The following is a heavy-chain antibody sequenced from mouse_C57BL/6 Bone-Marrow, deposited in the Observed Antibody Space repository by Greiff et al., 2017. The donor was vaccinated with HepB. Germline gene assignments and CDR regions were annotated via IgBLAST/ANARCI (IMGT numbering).Heavy chain of an antibody. CDR2: ISDGGSYT. J-gene: IGHJ2*01. Sequence: EVMLVESGGGLVKPGGSLKLSCAASGFTFSSYAMSWVRQTPEKRLEWVATISDGGSYTYYPDNVKGRFTISRDNAKNNLYLQMSHLKSEDTAMYYCASITTVPYFDYWGQGTTLTVSS. V-gene: IGHV5-4*03. D-gene: IGHD1-1*01. CDR3: ASITTVPYFDY. CDR1: GFTFSSYA.